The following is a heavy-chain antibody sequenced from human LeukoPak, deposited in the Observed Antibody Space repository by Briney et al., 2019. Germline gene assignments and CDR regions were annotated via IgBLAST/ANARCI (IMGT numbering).Heavy chain of an antibody. Sequence: SETLSLTCAVSGGSVSSESYYWGWIRQPPGKGLEWIGNIYHTGRIDNNPSLKSRVTMSLDTSKNQFSLKLTSVTAADTAVYFCARVLAVPGTPFDYWGQGTLVTASS. CDR1: GGSVSSESYY. CDR3: ARVLAVPGTPFDY. V-gene: IGHV4-61*01. J-gene: IGHJ4*02. D-gene: IGHD6-19*01. CDR2: IYHTGRI.